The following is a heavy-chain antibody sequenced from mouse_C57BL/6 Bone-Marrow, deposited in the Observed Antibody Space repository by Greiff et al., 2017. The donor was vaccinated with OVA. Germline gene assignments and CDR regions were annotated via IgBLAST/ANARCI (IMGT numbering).Heavy chain of an antibody. Sequence: EVQLVESGGGLVQPGGSLKLSCAASGFTFSDYYMYWVRQTPEKRLEWVAYISNGGGSTYYPDTVTGRFTISSDHAKNTLFLQMSRLKSEDTAMYYCARPPTVGAHWYFDVWGTGTTVTVSS. CDR1: GFTFSDYY. V-gene: IGHV5-12*01. CDR3: ARPPTVGAHWYFDV. CDR2: ISNGGGST. D-gene: IGHD1-1*01. J-gene: IGHJ1*03.